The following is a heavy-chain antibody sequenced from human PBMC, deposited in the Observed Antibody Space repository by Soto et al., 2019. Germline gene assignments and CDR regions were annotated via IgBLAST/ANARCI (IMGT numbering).Heavy chain of an antibody. CDR1: GFDFKTYG. Sequence: QGQLVESGGGVVQPGRSLRLSCVASGFDFKTYGMHWVRQAPGKGLEWVAVIGFDGTKINYSDSVRGRFSITRDNSENTVSLQMNSLRVEDTALYYCVRTACVINNCSYRGVRWGQGTLVTV. J-gene: IGHJ4*02. V-gene: IGHV3-33*01. CDR2: IGFDGTKI. D-gene: IGHD1-20*01. CDR3: VRTACVINNCSYRGVR.